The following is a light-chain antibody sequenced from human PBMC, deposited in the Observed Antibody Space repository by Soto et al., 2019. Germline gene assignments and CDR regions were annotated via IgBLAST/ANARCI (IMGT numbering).Light chain of an antibody. CDR1: SRDVGGYNY. CDR3: CSYAGGFYV. J-gene: IGLJ1*01. CDR2: DVS. Sequence: QSVLTQPRSVSGSPGESVTISCTGTSRDVGGYNYVSWYQQHPGKAPKVMIFDVSKRPSGVPDRFSGSKSGSTASLTISGLQADDEADYYCCSYAGGFYVVGTGTQLTVL. V-gene: IGLV2-11*01.